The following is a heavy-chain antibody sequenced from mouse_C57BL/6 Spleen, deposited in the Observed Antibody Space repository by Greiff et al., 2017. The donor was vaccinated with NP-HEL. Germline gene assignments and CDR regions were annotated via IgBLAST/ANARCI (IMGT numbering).Heavy chain of an antibody. CDR1: GFTFSDYY. D-gene: IGHD1-1*01. V-gene: IGHV5-12*01. J-gene: IGHJ1*03. CDR2: ISNGGGST. CDR3: ARHEHYYGSSYGYFDV. Sequence: EVKVVESGGGLVQPGGSLKLSCAASGFTFSDYYMYWVRQTPEKRLEWVAYISNGGGSTYYPDTVKGRFTISRDNAKNTLYLQMSRLKSEDTAMYYCARHEHYYGSSYGYFDVWGTRTTVTVSS.